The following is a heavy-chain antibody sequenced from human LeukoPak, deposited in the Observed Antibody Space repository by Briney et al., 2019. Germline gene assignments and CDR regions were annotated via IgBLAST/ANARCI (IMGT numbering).Heavy chain of an antibody. CDR1: GFTVSSNY. J-gene: IGHJ3*02. D-gene: IGHD4-17*01. V-gene: IGHV3-53*01. CDR2: IYSGGST. Sequence: PGGSLRLSCAASGFTVSSNYMSWVRQAPGKGLEWVSVIYSGGSTYYADSVKGRFTISRDNSKNTLYLQMNSLRAEDTAVYYCAREGATTVTPSDAFDIWGQGTMVIVSS. CDR3: AREGATTVTPSDAFDI.